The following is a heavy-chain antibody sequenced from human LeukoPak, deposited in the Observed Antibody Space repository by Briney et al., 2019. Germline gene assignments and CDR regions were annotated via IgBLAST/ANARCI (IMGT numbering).Heavy chain of an antibody. CDR2: IYSGGST. V-gene: IGHV3-66*01. J-gene: IGHJ4*02. D-gene: IGHD5-12*01. CDR1: GIPVSSND. CDR3: AKDQSGYDYYFDY. Sequence: PGGSLTLSCAASGIPVSSNDMSWVRQAPGKGLEWVSVIYSGGSTYYPDSVKGRFTISRDISKNTLYLQMNSLRAEDTAVYYCAKDQSGYDYYFDYWGQGTLVTVSS.